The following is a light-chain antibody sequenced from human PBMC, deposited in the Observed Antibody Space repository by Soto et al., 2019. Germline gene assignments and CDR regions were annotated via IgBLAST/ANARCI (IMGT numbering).Light chain of an antibody. CDR2: SNN. J-gene: IGLJ3*02. CDR3: AAWDDSLNGWV. Sequence: QSVLTQPPSASGTPGQRVTISCSGSSSHIGSNTVDWFQQLPGTAPKPLIHSNNQRPSGVPDRFSGSKSGSSASLAISGLQSEDEADYYCAAWDDSLNGWVFGGGTKLTVL. CDR1: SSHIGSNT. V-gene: IGLV1-44*01.